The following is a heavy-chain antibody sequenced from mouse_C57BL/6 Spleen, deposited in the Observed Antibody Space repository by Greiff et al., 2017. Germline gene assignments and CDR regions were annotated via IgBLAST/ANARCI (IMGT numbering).Heavy chain of an antibody. CDR2: IWSGGST. D-gene: IGHD1-1*01. J-gene: IGHJ4*01. CDR3: AKSLYGSSPYYYAMDY. Sequence: QVQLQQSGPGLVQPSQSLSITCTVSGFSLTSYGVHWVRQPPGKGLEWLGVIWSGGSTDYNAAFISRLSIGKDNSKSQVFFKMNSLQADDTAIYYCAKSLYGSSPYYYAMDYWGQGTSVTVSS. CDR1: GFSLTSYG. V-gene: IGHV2-4*01.